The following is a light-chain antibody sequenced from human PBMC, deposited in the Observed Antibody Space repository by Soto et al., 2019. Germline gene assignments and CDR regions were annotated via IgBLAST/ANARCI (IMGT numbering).Light chain of an antibody. V-gene: IGLV2-14*01. CDR2: EVS. CDR1: SSDVGNYIY. Sequence: QSVLTQPASVSGSPGQSITISCTGTSSDVGNYIYVFWFQQHPGKAPKLIFSEVSNRPSGVSSRFSGSKSGNTASLTISGLQAEDEAHYYCTSYTTSSTYVFGTGTKVTVL. J-gene: IGLJ1*01. CDR3: TSYTTSSTYV.